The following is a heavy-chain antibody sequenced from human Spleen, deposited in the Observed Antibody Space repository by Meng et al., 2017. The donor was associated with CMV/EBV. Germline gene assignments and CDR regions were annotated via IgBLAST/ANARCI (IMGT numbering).Heavy chain of an antibody. D-gene: IGHD1-26*01. V-gene: IGHV1-2*02. CDR2: INPNSGDT. CDR3: ARDRRGSYVDS. Sequence: ASVKVSCKSSGGTFSNYIVSWVRQAPGQGLAWMGWINPNSGDTHYPQNFQGRVTMTRDTSISTAYMELSRLRSDDTAMYFCARDRRGSYVDSWGQGTLVTVSS. J-gene: IGHJ4*02. CDR1: GGTFSNYI.